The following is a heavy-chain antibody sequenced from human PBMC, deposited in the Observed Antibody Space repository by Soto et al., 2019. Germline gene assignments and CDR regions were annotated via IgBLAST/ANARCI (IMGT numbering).Heavy chain of an antibody. CDR3: AIRDVDTAQGPNDY. CDR1: GGTFSSYA. CDR2: IIPIFGTA. V-gene: IGHV1-69*13. D-gene: IGHD5-18*01. J-gene: IGHJ4*02. Sequence: SVKVSCKASGGTFSSYAISWVRQAPGQGLEWMGGIIPIFGTANYAQKFQGRVTITADESTSTAYMELSSLRSEDTAVYYCAIRDVDTAQGPNDYWGQGTLVTVPS.